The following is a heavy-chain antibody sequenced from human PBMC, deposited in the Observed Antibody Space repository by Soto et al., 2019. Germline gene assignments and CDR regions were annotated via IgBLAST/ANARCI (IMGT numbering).Heavy chain of an antibody. V-gene: IGHV1-46*03. CDR2: INPSGGST. D-gene: IGHD3-3*01. CDR1: GCTFTSYY. Sequence: GASVKVSCKASGCTFTSYYMHWVRQAPGQGLEWMGIINPSGGSTSYAQKFQGRVTMTRDTSTSTVYMELSSLRSEDTAVYYCARGGEPLRFLEWLPYFDYWGQGTLVTVSS. J-gene: IGHJ4*02. CDR3: ARGGEPLRFLEWLPYFDY.